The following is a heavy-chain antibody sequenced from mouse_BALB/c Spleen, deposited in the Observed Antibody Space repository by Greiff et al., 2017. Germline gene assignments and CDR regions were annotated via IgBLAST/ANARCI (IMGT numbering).Heavy chain of an antibody. CDR1: GYSITSDYA. V-gene: IGHV3-2*02. Sequence: EVKLMESGPGLVKPSQSLSLTCTVTGYSITSDYAWNWIRQFPGNKLEWMGYISYSGSTSYNPSLKSRISITRDTSKNQFFLQLNSVTTEDTATYYCASNSYYYAMDYWGQGTSVTVSS. CDR3: ASNSYYYAMDY. J-gene: IGHJ4*01. CDR2: ISYSGST. D-gene: IGHD1-3*01.